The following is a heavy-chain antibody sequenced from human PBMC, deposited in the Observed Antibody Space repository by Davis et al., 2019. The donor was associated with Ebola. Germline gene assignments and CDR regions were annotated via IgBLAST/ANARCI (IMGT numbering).Heavy chain of an antibody. V-gene: IGHV1-46*02. Sequence: AASVKVSCKASGYTFNVYYMHWVRQAPGQGLEWMGLINPGGGSTNYAQKFQGRVTMTRDTSTSTAYMELRSLRSDDTAVYYCARGLDMGDCFDYWGQGTLVTVSS. CDR2: INPGGGST. CDR3: ARGLDMGDCFDY. CDR1: GYTFNVYY. D-gene: IGHD2-2*03. J-gene: IGHJ4*02.